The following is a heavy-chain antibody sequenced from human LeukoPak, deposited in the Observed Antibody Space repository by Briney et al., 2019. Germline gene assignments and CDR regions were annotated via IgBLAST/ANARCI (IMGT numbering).Heavy chain of an antibody. V-gene: IGHV3-21*01. J-gene: IGHJ4*02. D-gene: IGHD1-26*01. CDR2: ISSSSSYI. CDR1: GFTFSSYS. Sequence: GGSLRLSCAASGFTFSSYSMNWVRQAPGKGLEWVTSISSSSSYIYYADSVKGRFTISRDNAKNSLYLQMNSLRAEDTAVYYCARSGLSDYFDYWGQGTLVTVSS. CDR3: ARSGLSDYFDY.